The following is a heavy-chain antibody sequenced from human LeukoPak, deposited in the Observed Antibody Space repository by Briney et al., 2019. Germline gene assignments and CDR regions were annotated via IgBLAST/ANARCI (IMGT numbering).Heavy chain of an antibody. V-gene: IGHV3-53*04. J-gene: IGHJ3*02. D-gene: IGHD3-22*01. CDR3: ARGGYYDSSGYYPGAFDI. Sequence: GGSLRLSCAASGFTVSSNYMSWVRQAPGKGLEWVSVIYSGGSTYYTDSVKGRFTISRHNSKNTLYLQMNSLRAEDTAVYYCARGGYYDSSGYYPGAFDIWGQGTMVTVSS. CDR1: GFTVSSNY. CDR2: IYSGGST.